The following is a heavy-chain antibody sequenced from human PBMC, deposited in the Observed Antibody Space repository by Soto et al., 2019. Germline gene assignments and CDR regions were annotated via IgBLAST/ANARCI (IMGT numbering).Heavy chain of an antibody. V-gene: IGHV3-30-3*01. D-gene: IGHD2-21*02. CDR1: GFTFSSYA. CDR3: ARDLSTLVETAGFDY. CDR2: ISYDGSNK. Sequence: QVQLVESGGGVVQPGRSLRLSCAASGFTFSSYAMHWVRQAPGKGLEWVAVISYDGSNKYYADSVKGRFTISRDNSKNTLYLQMNSLRAEDTAVYYCARDLSTLVETAGFDYWGQGTLVTVSS. J-gene: IGHJ4*02.